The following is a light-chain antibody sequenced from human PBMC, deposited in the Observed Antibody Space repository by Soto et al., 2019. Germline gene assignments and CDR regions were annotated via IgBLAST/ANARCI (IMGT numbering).Light chain of an antibody. Sequence: EIVLTQSPGTLSLSPGERATLSCRASQSVSSSFLAWYQQIPGQAPRVLIYGASSRATGIPDRFSGSGSGTDFTLTISRLEPEDFPVYYYQQYGSSPRTFGQGTKVEIK. V-gene: IGKV3-20*01. CDR1: QSVSSSF. J-gene: IGKJ1*01. CDR3: QQYGSSPRT. CDR2: GAS.